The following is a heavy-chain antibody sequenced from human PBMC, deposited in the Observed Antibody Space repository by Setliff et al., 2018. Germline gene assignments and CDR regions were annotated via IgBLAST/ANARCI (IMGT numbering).Heavy chain of an antibody. CDR1: GYNFTNFW. J-gene: IGHJ3*02. Sequence: GESLKISCKTFGYNFTNFWIGWVRQMHGKGREWMGVIWPDDSDTTYSPPFRGEVTISADKSVNTAYLQWDSLRASDTAIYYCARGLDSCGTCYPDAFAMWGQGTVVTVSS. V-gene: IGHV5-51*01. D-gene: IGHD2-15*01. CDR3: ARGLDSCGTCYPDAFAM. CDR2: IWPDDSDT.